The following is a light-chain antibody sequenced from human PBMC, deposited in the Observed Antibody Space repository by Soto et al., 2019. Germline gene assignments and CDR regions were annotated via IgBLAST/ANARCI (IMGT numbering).Light chain of an antibody. CDR3: QQSGISPIT. CDR1: QNIDSSW. CDR2: AAS. Sequence: EIVLTQSPGTLSLSPGERATLSCRASQNIDSSWLVWHQQTPGPAPRLLISAASRRATGIPDRFSGSGSGTDFTRTISRLEPEEFAVYYCQQSGISPITFGGGTKVE. J-gene: IGKJ4*01. V-gene: IGKV3-20*01.